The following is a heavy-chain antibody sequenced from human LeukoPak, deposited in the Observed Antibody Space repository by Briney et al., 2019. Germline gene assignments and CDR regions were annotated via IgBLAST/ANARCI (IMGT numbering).Heavy chain of an antibody. CDR3: ARGADYYGSGSYQNGYYYYYGMDV. J-gene: IGHJ6*02. V-gene: IGHV3-7*03. D-gene: IGHD3-10*01. Sequence: GGSLRLSCEASAFIFSGHWLNWVRQTPGKGLEWVASIKEDGSERQYVDSVKGRFIISRDNTKASLFLQLNSLRAEDTAVYYCARGADYYGSGSYQNGYYYYYGMDVWGQGTTVTVSS. CDR1: AFIFSGHW. CDR2: IKEDGSER.